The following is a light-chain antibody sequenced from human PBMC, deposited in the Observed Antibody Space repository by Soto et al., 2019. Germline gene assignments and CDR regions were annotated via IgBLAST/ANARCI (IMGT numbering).Light chain of an antibody. CDR2: AAS. CDR1: QSVSSN. J-gene: IGKJ2*01. CDR3: QQYNDWPPRYT. Sequence: EIVMTQSPATLSVSPGERVSLSCRASQSVSSNVAWYQQKLGQAPRLLMFAASTRATGIPARFSGSGSGIEFTLTISSPQSEDFAVYYCQQYNDWPPRYTFGQGTKLEIK. V-gene: IGKV3-15*01.